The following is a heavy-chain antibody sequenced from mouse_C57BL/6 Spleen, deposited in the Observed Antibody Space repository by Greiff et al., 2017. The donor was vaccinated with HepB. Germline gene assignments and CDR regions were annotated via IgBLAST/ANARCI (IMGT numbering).Heavy chain of an antibody. CDR3: ARHDYGSSYSYWYFDV. CDR2: ISGGGGNT. CDR1: GFTFSSYT. V-gene: IGHV5-9*01. Sequence: EVKVEESGGGLVKPGGSLKLSCAASGFTFSSYTMSWVRQTPEKRLEWVATISGGGGNTYYPDSVKGRFTISRDNAKNTLYLQMSSLRSEDTALYYCARHDYGSSYSYWYFDVWGTGTTVTVSS. J-gene: IGHJ1*03. D-gene: IGHD1-1*01.